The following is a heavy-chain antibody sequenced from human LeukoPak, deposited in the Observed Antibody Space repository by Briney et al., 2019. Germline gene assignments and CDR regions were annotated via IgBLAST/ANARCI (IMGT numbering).Heavy chain of an antibody. Sequence: GGSLRLSCVASGFTFSSYGMHWVRQAPGKGLEWVAFIRYDGSNKYYADSVKGRFTISRDNSKNTLFLQMNSLRAEDTAVYYCAVRYSGSWYLFDYWDQGTLVTVSS. CDR3: AVRYSGSWYLFDY. CDR2: IRYDGSNK. J-gene: IGHJ4*02. CDR1: GFTFSSYG. V-gene: IGHV3-30*02. D-gene: IGHD6-13*01.